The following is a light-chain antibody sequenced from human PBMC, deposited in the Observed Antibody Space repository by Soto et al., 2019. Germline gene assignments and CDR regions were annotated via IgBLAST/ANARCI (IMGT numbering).Light chain of an antibody. CDR3: QQRGDWPA. CDR2: DVS. CDR1: QSVSSY. V-gene: IGKV3-11*01. J-gene: IGKJ1*01. Sequence: EVVLTQSPATLSLSPGERATLSCRASQSVSSYLTWYQLKPGQAPRLLFYDVSNRATGIPDRFTSSGSGTDFTLTISSLEPEDFAVYYCQQRGDWPAFGQGTRVEIK.